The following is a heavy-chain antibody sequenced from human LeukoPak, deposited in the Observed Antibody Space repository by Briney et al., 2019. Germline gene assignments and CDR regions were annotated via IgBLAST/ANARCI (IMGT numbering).Heavy chain of an antibody. D-gene: IGHD2-8*01. CDR2: VSSSSSYI. CDR3: ARSEGTIDY. J-gene: IGHJ4*02. Sequence: GGSLRLSCAASGFTFSSYSMNWVRQAPGKGLEWVSSVSSSSSYIHYADSVKGRFTISRDNAKNLLYLQMNSLRAEDTAVYYCARSEGTIDYWGQGTLVTVSS. V-gene: IGHV3-21*01. CDR1: GFTFSSYS.